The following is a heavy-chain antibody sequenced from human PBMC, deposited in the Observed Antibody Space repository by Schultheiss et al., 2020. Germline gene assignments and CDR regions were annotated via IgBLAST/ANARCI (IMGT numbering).Heavy chain of an antibody. CDR2: INEDGSQK. Sequence: GESLKISCAASGFTFSSYWMSWVRQAPGKGLQWVAIINEDGSQKNYVDSVRGRFTISRDNSKNSVFLQMDSLRAEDTAVYYCARDPHWGALDYWGQGTLVTVSS. CDR1: GFTFSSYW. V-gene: IGHV3-7*01. CDR3: ARDPHWGALDY. D-gene: IGHD7-27*01. J-gene: IGHJ4*02.